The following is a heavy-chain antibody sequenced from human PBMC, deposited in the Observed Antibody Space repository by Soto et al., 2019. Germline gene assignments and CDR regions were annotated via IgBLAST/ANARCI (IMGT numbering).Heavy chain of an antibody. J-gene: IGHJ6*03. D-gene: IGHD3-3*01. CDR3: ARVNYDFWSGYPLWDYYYYYMDV. CDR1: GGSISRGGYY. CDR2: IYYSGST. V-gene: IGHV4-31*03. Sequence: LSLTCTLSGGSISRGGYYCSWIRQHPGKGLEWIGYIYYSGSTYDNPSLKSRVTISVGMSKNQFSLKLSSVTAADTAVYYCARVNYDFWSGYPLWDYYYYYMDVWGKGTTVTVSS.